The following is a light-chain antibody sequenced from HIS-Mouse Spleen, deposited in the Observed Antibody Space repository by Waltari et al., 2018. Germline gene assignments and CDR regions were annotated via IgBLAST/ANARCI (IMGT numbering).Light chain of an antibody. CDR3: CSYAGSSTFGV. Sequence: QSALTQPASVSGSPGQSITISCTGTSSYVGSYNLFPWDQQHPGQAPKPLIYEGSKRASGVSNPFPGSKSGNTGSLAIPGLQAEDGAGYYRCSYAGSSTFGVFGGGTKLTVL. CDR2: EGS. J-gene: IGLJ2*01. CDR1: SSYVGSYNL. V-gene: IGLV2-23*03.